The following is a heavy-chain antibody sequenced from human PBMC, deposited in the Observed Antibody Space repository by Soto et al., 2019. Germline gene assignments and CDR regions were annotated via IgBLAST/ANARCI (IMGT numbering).Heavy chain of an antibody. J-gene: IGHJ3*02. V-gene: IGHV4-59*08. D-gene: IGHD6-13*01. CDR2: IYYSGST. CDR1: GGSISSYY. Sequence: PSETLSLTCTVSGGSISSYYWSWIRQPPGKGLEWIGYIYYSGSTNYNPPLKSRVTISVDTSKNQFSLKLSSVTAADTAVYYCARRYSSAFDIWGQGTMVTV. CDR3: ARRYSSAFDI.